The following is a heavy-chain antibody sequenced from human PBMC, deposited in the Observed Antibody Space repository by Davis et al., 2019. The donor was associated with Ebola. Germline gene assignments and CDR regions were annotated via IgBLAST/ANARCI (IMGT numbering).Heavy chain of an antibody. D-gene: IGHD2-15*01. J-gene: IGHJ4*02. Sequence: AASVKVSCKASGYTFTGYYMHWVRQAPGQGLEWMGRINPSTGVASYAQKFQGRVTMTGDTSISTAFMELSSLRSDDTAVYYCARGGCSGGSCYYYFDYWGQGTLVTVSS. V-gene: IGHV1-2*06. CDR3: ARGGCSGGSCYYYFDY. CDR1: GYTFTGYY. CDR2: INPSTGVA.